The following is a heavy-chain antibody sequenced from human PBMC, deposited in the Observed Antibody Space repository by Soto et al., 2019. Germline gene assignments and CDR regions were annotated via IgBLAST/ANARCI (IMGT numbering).Heavy chain of an antibody. CDR2: TSAYNGNT. CDR1: GYTFNNYG. V-gene: IGHV1-18*01. Sequence: QVQLVQSGAEVKKPGASVKVSCKASGYTFNNYGSSWVRQAPVQGLEWMGWTSAYNGNTDYAQKLQGRVTLTTDTSTSTAYMELRSLRSADTAVYYCARDSGYSLLFDYWGQGTLVTVSS. J-gene: IGHJ4*02. CDR3: ARDSGYSLLFDY. D-gene: IGHD5-12*01.